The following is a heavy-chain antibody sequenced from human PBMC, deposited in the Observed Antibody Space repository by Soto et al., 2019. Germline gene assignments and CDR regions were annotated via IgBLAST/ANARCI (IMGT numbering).Heavy chain of an antibody. D-gene: IGHD3-10*02. J-gene: IGHJ6*02. Sequence: QVQLQESGPGLVKPSQTLSLTCTVSGGSISSGAYYWTWIRQRPGKGLEWIGYIYYNGITYYNPSLKSRVTITAGTSKKPCSLELNSVTAADTAVYYGARYWSRCSGSFGMDVWGQGTTVTVSS. CDR2: IYYNGIT. CDR3: ARYWSRCSGSFGMDV. V-gene: IGHV4-31*03. CDR1: GGSISSGAYY.